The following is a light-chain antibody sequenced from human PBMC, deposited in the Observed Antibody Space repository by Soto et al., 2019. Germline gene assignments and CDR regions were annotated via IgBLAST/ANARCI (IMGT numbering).Light chain of an antibody. J-gene: IGLJ1*01. Sequence: QSALTQPASVSGSPGQSITISCSGTSSNIWGYNVVSWYQQHPGKAPKVIVYEGIKRPSGVSDRFSGSTSGSTASLTIAGLRAEYEGEYSCRSYVGATTYVFGSGTKLTVL. CDR3: RSYVGATTYV. V-gene: IGLV2-23*01. CDR2: EGI. CDR1: SSNIWGYNV.